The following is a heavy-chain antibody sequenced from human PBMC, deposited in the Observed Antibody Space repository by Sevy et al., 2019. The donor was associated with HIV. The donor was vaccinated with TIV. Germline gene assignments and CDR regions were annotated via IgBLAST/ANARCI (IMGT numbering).Heavy chain of an antibody. V-gene: IGHV3-74*01. J-gene: IGHJ6*03. CDR3: VRDRPGPKHYMDV. CDR1: GFIFSTDW. Sequence: GGSLRLSCVASGFIFSTDWMHWVRQAPGKGLVWVSRIDTEGSDTSYADSVKGRFTISRDNAKNTRYLQMNSLRAEDTAVYYCVRDRPGPKHYMDVWGKGTTVTVSS. CDR2: IDTEGSDT.